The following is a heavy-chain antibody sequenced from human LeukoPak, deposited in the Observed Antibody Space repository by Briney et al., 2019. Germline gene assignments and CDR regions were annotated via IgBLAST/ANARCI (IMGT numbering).Heavy chain of an antibody. CDR1: GFTVSSNY. Sequence: PGGSLRLSCAASGFTVSSNYITWVRQAPGKGLEWVSVIYTNDKTYYADSVKGRFSISRDNSKNTVYLQMNSLRAEDTAVYYCARARGDILTGYYASFDYWGQGTLVTVSS. J-gene: IGHJ4*02. CDR3: ARARGDILTGYYASFDY. V-gene: IGHV3-66*01. D-gene: IGHD3-9*01. CDR2: IYTNDKT.